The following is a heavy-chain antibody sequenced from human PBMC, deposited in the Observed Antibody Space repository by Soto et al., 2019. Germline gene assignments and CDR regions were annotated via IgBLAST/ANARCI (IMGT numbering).Heavy chain of an antibody. CDR1: GFTFSNYA. CDR2: MSGTAGNT. D-gene: IGHD3-10*01. J-gene: IGHJ4*02. V-gene: IGHV3-23*01. Sequence: EVQLLESGGGSVQPGGSLRLSCAASGFTFSNYAMTWVRQAPGKGLEWVSTMSGTAGNTYYADSVKGRFTISRDNSKNKLYLQLNSLSAEDTAVYYCAKKYYFGSGSYVFYFDHWGQGTLVTVSS. CDR3: AKKYYFGSGSYVFYFDH.